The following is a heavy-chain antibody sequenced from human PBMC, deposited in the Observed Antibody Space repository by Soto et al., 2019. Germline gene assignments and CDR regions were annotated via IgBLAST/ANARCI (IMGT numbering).Heavy chain of an antibody. Sequence: AAVKVSCKTSGYTFTSYGFSWLRQAPGQGLEWVGRISAYNGNTNYAQKLQVRVTMTTDTTTSTAYMELRSLRSDDTAVYYCARDPPSSSMATPAFDYWGQGTLVTVSS. D-gene: IGHD5-12*01. J-gene: IGHJ4*02. V-gene: IGHV1-18*01. CDR3: ARDPPSSSMATPAFDY. CDR2: ISAYNGNT. CDR1: GYTFTSYG.